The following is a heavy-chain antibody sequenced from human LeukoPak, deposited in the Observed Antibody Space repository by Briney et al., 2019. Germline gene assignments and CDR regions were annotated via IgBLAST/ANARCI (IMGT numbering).Heavy chain of an antibody. V-gene: IGHV3-23*01. CDR3: AGNSGWYGVS. CDR2: VDYSGGDT. CDR1: GFTLSSYE. D-gene: IGHD6-19*01. J-gene: IGHJ4*02. Sequence: GGSLRLSCIASGFTLSSYEMSWIRQAPGKGLEWVSGVDYSGGDTHYADSVMGRFTISRDNSKNTLYLQLNSLSADDTAVYYCAGNSGWYGVSWGEGTLVTVSS.